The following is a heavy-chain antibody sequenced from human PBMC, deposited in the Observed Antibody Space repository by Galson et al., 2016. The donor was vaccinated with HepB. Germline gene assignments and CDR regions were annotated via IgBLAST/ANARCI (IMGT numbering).Heavy chain of an antibody. Sequence: SLRLSCAASGFTFSNYAMSWVRQAPGKGLEWVSAISGSGGSTYYADSVKGRFTISRDNSKNTLYLQINSLRAEDTAVYYCASGMAVTTSNSFWYFDLWGRSTLVTVST. CDR1: GFTFSNYA. D-gene: IGHD2-21*02. CDR2: ISGSGGST. CDR3: ASGMAVTTSNSFWYFDL. J-gene: IGHJ2*01. V-gene: IGHV3-23*01.